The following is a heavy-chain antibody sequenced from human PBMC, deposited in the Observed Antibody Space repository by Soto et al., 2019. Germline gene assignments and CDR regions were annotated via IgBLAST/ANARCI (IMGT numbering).Heavy chain of an antibody. D-gene: IGHD3-16*01. CDR2: ISYDGSNK. V-gene: IGHV3-30-3*01. CDR1: GFTFSSYA. J-gene: IGHJ4*02. Sequence: GGSLRLSCAASGFTFSSYAMHWVRQAPGKGLEWVAVISYDGSNKYYADSVKGRFTISRDNSKNTLYLQMNSLRAEDTAVYYCARDNGSLGGIDYWGQGTLVTVSS. CDR3: ARDNGSLGGIDY.